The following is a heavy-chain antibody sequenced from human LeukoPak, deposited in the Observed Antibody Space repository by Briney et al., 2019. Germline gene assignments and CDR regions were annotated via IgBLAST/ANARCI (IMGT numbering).Heavy chain of an antibody. V-gene: IGHV5-51*01. D-gene: IGHD3-16*01. CDR1: GYSFTSYW. Sequence: GESLKISCKGPGYSFTSYWIGWVRQMPGKGLEWMGIIYPGDSDTRYSPSFQGQVTISADKSISTAYLQWSSLKASDTAMYYCARRTEIGLGLGYYMDVWGKGTTVTVSS. CDR3: ARRTEIGLGLGYYMDV. J-gene: IGHJ6*03. CDR2: IYPGDSDT.